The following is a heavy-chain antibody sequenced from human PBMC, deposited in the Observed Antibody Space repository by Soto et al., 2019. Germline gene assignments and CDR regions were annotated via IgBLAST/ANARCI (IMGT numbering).Heavy chain of an antibody. CDR1: GFTFSSYA. J-gene: IGHJ4*02. Sequence: QVQLVESGGGVVQPGRSLRLSCAASGFTFSSYAMHWVRQAPGKGLEWVAVISYDGSNKYYADSVKGRFTISRDNSKNTLYLQMNSLRAEDTAVYYCARMDIYGGLSFDYWGQGTLVTVSS. D-gene: IGHD4-17*01. CDR3: ARMDIYGGLSFDY. CDR2: ISYDGSNK. V-gene: IGHV3-30-3*01.